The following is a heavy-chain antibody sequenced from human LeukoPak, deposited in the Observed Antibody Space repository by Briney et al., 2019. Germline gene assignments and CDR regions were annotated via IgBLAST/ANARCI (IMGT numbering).Heavy chain of an antibody. V-gene: IGHV4-39*07. CDR1: GGSISSSSYY. D-gene: IGHD6-6*01. J-gene: IGHJ4*02. CDR2: IYYSGST. CDR3: ARTRYSSSFLFDY. Sequence: PSETLSLTCTVSGGSISSSSYYWGWIRQPPGKGLEWIGSIYYSGSTYYNPSLKSRVTISVDTSKNQFSLKLSSVTAADTAVHYCARTRYSSSFLFDYWGQGTLVTVSS.